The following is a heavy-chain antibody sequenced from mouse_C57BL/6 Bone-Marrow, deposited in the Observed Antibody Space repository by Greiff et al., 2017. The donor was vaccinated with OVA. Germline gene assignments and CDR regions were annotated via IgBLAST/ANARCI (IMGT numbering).Heavy chain of an antibody. D-gene: IGHD1-1*01. J-gene: IGHJ2*01. CDR1: GYTFTSYW. Sequence: QVQLQQSGAELVMPGASVKLSCKASGYTFTSYWMHWVKQRPGQGLEWIGEIDPSDSYTNYNQKFKGKSTLTVDKSSSTAYMQLSSLTSEDSAVYYCALLLRQRYFDYWGQGTTLTVSS. V-gene: IGHV1-69*01. CDR3: ALLLRQRYFDY. CDR2: IDPSDSYT.